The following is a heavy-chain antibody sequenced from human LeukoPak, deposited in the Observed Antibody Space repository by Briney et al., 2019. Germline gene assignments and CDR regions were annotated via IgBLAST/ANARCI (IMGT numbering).Heavy chain of an antibody. CDR1: GFTFSSYA. V-gene: IGHV3-23*01. J-gene: IGHJ4*02. CDR2: ISGSGGSI. Sequence: RSGGSLRLSCVASGFTFSSYAMSWVRQAPGKGLEWVSAISGSGGSIYYADSVKGRFTISRDNAKNSLYLQMNSLRAEDTAVYYCARDSRRITIFGVVIGVDYWGQGTLVTVSS. D-gene: IGHD3-3*01. CDR3: ARDSRRITIFGVVIGVDY.